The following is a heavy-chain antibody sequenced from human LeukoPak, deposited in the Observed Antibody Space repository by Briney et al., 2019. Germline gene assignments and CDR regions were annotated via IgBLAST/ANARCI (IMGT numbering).Heavy chain of an antibody. CDR3: ARHNYDYGDSTFLYYYGMDV. D-gene: IGHD4-17*01. Sequence: PGGSLRLSCAASGFTFSSYWMSWVRQAPGKGLEWVANIKQDGSEKYYVDSVKGRFTISRDNAKNSLHLQMNSLRAEDTAVYYCARHNYDYGDSTFLYYYGMDVWGQGTTVTVSS. V-gene: IGHV3-7*03. J-gene: IGHJ6*02. CDR2: IKQDGSEK. CDR1: GFTFSSYW.